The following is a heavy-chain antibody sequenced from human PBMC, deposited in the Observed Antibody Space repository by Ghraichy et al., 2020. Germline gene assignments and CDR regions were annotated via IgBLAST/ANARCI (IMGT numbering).Heavy chain of an antibody. V-gene: IGHV4-34*01. J-gene: IGHJ5*02. Sequence: SETLSLTCAVYGGSFSGYYWSWIRQPPGKGLEWIGEINHSGSTNYNPSLKSRVTISVDTSKNQFSLKLSSVTAADTAVYYCARSRRDGYNFRMRIWFDPWGQGTLVTVSS. CDR3: ARSRRDGYNFRMRIWFDP. CDR2: INHSGST. D-gene: IGHD5-24*01. CDR1: GGSFSGYY.